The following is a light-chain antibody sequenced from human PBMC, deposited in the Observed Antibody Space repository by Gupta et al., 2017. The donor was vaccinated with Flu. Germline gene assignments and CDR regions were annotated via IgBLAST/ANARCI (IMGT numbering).Light chain of an antibody. J-gene: IGKJ5*01. CDR1: QSVSSY. Sequence: EIVLTQSPATLSLSPGERATLSRRASQSVSSYLAWYQQKPGQAPRLLIYDASNRATGIPAGFSGSGSGTDFTLTISSLEPEDFAVYYCQQRSNWPPGITLGQGTRLEIK. CDR3: QQRSNWPPGIT. CDR2: DAS. V-gene: IGKV3-11*01.